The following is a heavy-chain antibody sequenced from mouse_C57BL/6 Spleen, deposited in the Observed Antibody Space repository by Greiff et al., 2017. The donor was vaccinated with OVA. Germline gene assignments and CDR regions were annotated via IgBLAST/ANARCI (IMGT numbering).Heavy chain of an antibody. V-gene: IGHV1-64*01. CDR3: ARAITTGDYCAMDY. D-gene: IGHD1-2*01. Sequence: VQLQQPGAELVKPGASVKLSCKASGYTFTSYWMHWVKQRPGQGLEWIGMIHPNSGSTNYNEKFKSKATLTVDKSSSTAYMQLSSLTSEDSAVYFCARAITTGDYCAMDYWGQGTSVTVSS. CDR1: GYTFTSYW. CDR2: IHPNSGST. J-gene: IGHJ4*01.